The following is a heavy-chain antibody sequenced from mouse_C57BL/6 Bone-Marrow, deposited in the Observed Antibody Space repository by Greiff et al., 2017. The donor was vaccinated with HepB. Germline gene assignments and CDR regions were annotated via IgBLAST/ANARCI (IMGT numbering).Heavy chain of an antibody. V-gene: IGHV1-81*01. CDR3: ARRGYYGSSGYYFDY. D-gene: IGHD1-1*01. CDR2: IYPRSGNT. J-gene: IGHJ2*01. Sequence: VHLVESGAELARPGASVKLSCKASGYTFTSYGISWVKQRTGQGLEWIGEIYPRSGNTYYNEKFKGKATLTADKSSSTAYMELRSLTSEDSAVYFCARRGYYGSSGYYFDYWGQGTTLTVSS. CDR1: GYTFTSYG.